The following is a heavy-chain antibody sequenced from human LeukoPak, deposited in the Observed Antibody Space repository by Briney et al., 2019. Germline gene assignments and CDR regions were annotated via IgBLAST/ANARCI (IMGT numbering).Heavy chain of an antibody. D-gene: IGHD1-14*01. Sequence: GGSLRLSCAASGFSFSTYYVNWVRQAPGKGLEWVSCISSGSTYIFYADSVRGRFAISRDNAKNSLYLQMNSLRAEDTAVYYCARENHGSFDYWGQGSLVTVSS. CDR1: GFSFSTYY. CDR3: ARENHGSFDY. J-gene: IGHJ4*02. CDR2: ISSGSTYI. V-gene: IGHV3-21*01.